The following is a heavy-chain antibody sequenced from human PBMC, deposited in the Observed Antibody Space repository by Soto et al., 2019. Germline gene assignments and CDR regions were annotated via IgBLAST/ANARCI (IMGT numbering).Heavy chain of an antibody. CDR2: INPSGTNT. CDR3: AVVRGVQH. D-gene: IGHD3-10*01. CDR1: GGTFSSYH. Sequence: ASVKVSCNAVGGTFSSYHIHWVRQAPGQGLEWMGIINPSGTNTNYAPKFQGRLTVTRDTSTSTLYMEFSSLRSEDTATYYCAVVRGVQHWGQGTLVTVSS. V-gene: IGHV1-46*01. J-gene: IGHJ4*02.